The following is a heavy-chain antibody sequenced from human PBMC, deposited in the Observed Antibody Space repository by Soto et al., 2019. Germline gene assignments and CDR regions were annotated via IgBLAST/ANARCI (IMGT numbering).Heavy chain of an antibody. CDR1: GGSISSGDYY. J-gene: IGHJ4*02. D-gene: IGHD6-6*01. CDR3: ASLLGQLVVY. CDR2: IYYSGST. V-gene: IGHV4-30-4*01. Sequence: SETLSLTCTVSGGSISSGDYYWSWIRPSPGKGLEWIGYIYYSGSTYHNPSLKSRVTISVDTPKNQFSLNLTSVTAADTAVYYCASLLGQLVVYWGQGTLVTVSS.